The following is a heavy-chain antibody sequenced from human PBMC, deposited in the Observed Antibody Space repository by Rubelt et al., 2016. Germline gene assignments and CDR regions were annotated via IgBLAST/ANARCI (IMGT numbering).Heavy chain of an antibody. Sequence: QQQLQESGPGLVKPSETLSLTCTVSGGSISSSSYYWGWIRQPPGKGLEWIGSIYYSGSTYYNPSLKSRVTISVDTSKNQFSLKLSSVTAADTAVYYCARDSGGGYYYYYNGMDVWGQGTTVTVSS. J-gene: IGHJ6*02. D-gene: IGHD2-15*01. V-gene: IGHV4-39*02. CDR1: GGSISSSSYY. CDR2: IYYSGST. CDR3: ARDSGGGYYYYYNGMDV.